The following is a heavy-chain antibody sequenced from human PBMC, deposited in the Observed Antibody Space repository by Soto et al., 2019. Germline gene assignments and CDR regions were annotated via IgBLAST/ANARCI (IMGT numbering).Heavy chain of an antibody. CDR1: EITFSVYA. CDR3: AKHSGPKLRLFDWIGIGAFNV. D-gene: IGHD3-9*01. CDR2: ISGSGDST. Sequence: QAGGSLRLSGDASEITFSVYAIAWVRQAPCKGLEWVSSISGSGDSTVYADSVKGRFTISRDNSEKILYLQMSSLGAGDSAVYYCAKHSGPKLRLFDWIGIGAFNVWGRRIVVTVSS. J-gene: IGHJ3*01. V-gene: IGHV3-23*01.